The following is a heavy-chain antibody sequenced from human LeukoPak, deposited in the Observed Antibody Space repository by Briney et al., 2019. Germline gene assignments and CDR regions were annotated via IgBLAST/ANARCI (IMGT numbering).Heavy chain of an antibody. Sequence: ASVKVSCKASGYTFASYYMHWVRQAPGQGLEWMGMINPSGGSTSYAQKFQGRVTMTRDMSTSTVYMELCSLRSEDTAVYYCARATMATNAFDIWGQGTMVTVSS. CDR2: INPSGGST. V-gene: IGHV1-46*01. CDR3: ARATMATNAFDI. D-gene: IGHD5-24*01. CDR1: GYTFASYY. J-gene: IGHJ3*02.